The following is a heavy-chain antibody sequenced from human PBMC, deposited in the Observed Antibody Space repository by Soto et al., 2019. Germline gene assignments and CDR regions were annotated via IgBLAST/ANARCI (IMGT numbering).Heavy chain of an antibody. J-gene: IGHJ4*02. D-gene: IGHD3-16*01. CDR3: ASKWRSTCGDEIADY. CDR1: GGSIRSSTW. Sequence: PSETLSLTCAVSGGSIRSSTWRSWVRQPPGKGLEWIGEIYHSGSNNNNPSLKSRVTISVEKSKNQFSLKLSSVNAADTGIYLCASKWRSTCGDEIADYLGQGTLVTVSS. V-gene: IGHV4-4*02. CDR2: IYHSGSN.